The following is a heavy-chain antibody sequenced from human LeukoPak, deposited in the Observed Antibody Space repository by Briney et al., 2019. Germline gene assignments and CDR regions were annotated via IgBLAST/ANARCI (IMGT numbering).Heavy chain of an antibody. CDR3: ASHGCSGGSCYSSTRFDY. D-gene: IGHD2-15*01. CDR1: GYTFTSYG. CDR2: ISAYNGNT. V-gene: IGHV1-18*01. Sequence: GASVKVSCKASGYTFTSYGISWVRQAPGQGLEWMGWISAYNGNTNYAQKLQGRVTMTTDTSTSTAYMELRSLRSDDTAVYYCASHGCSGGSCYSSTRFDYWGQGTLVTVSS. J-gene: IGHJ4*02.